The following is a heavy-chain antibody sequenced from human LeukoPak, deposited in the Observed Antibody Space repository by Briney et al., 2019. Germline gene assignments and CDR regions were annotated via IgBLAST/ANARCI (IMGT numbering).Heavy chain of an antibody. CDR1: GGSISSGGYY. V-gene: IGHV4-31*03. CDR3: ARVSSSGWHFPTNWFDP. Sequence: SETLSLTCTVSGGSISSGGYYWSWIRQHPGKGLEWIGYIYYSGSTYYNPSLKSRVTISVDTSKNQFSLKLSSVTAADTAVYYCARVSSSGWHFPTNWFDPWGQGTLVTVSS. D-gene: IGHD6-19*01. CDR2: IYYSGST. J-gene: IGHJ5*02.